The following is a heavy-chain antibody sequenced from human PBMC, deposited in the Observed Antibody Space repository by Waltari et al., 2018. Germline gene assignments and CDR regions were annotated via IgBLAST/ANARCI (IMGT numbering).Heavy chain of an antibody. V-gene: IGHV4-39*07. CDR1: GGSISSSSYY. CDR3: ARGGAWSGRPFDY. D-gene: IGHD1-26*01. J-gene: IGHJ4*02. CDR2: IYYSGST. Sequence: QLQLQESGPGLVKPSETLSLTCTVSGGSISSSSYYWGWIRQPPGKGLEWIGSIYYSGSTYYNPSLKSRVTISVDTSKNQFSLKLSSVTAADTAVYYCARGGAWSGRPFDYWGQGTLVTVSS.